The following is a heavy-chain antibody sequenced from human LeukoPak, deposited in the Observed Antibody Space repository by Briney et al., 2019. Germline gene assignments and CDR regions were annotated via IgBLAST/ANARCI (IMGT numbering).Heavy chain of an antibody. CDR2: ISSSGSSI. D-gene: IGHD2-21*01. CDR3: ARERAYCGGDCSDY. CDR1: GFTFSSYE. Sequence: QPGGSLRLSCAASGFTFSSYEMNRVRQAPGKGLEWVSYISSSGSSIYYAASVKGRFTISRDNAKNSLYLQLNSLRVEDTAVYYCARERAYCGGDCSDYWGQGTLVTVSS. V-gene: IGHV3-48*03. J-gene: IGHJ4*02.